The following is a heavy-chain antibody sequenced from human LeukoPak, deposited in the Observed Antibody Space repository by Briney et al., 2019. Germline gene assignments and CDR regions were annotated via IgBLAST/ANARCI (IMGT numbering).Heavy chain of an antibody. CDR2: IYYSGST. Sequence: PSETLSLTCTVSGGSISSSSYCWGWIRQPPGKGLEWIGSIYYSGSTYYNPSLKSRVTISVDTSKNQFSLKLSSVTAADTAVYYCARHREQWLVTRGFDYWGQGTLVTVSS. CDR3: ARHREQWLVTRGFDY. J-gene: IGHJ4*02. D-gene: IGHD6-19*01. V-gene: IGHV4-39*01. CDR1: GGSISSSSYC.